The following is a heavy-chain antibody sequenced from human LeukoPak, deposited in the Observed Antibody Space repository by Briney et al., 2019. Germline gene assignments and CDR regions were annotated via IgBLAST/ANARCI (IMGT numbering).Heavy chain of an antibody. V-gene: IGHV3-7*01. D-gene: IGHD1-26*01. CDR1: GFTFSSYW. J-gene: IGHJ4*02. Sequence: GGSLRLSCAASGFTFSSYWMARVRQAPGKGLEWVANIKGDESARHQADSVKGRFTISRDNTRNSLYLQMTNLRGDDTAVYYCARDVVGSLDYWGQGTLVTVSS. CDR2: IKGDESAR. CDR3: ARDVVGSLDY.